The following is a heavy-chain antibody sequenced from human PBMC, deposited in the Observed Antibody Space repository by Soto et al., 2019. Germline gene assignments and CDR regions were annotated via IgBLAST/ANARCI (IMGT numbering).Heavy chain of an antibody. CDR3: AKTDDILTGYFGSYYYYGMDV. Sequence: HPGGSLRLSXAASGFTFSSYAMSWVRQAPGKGLEWVSAISGSGGSTYYADSVKGRFTISRDNSKNTLYLQMNSLRAEDTAVYYCAKTDDILTGYFGSYYYYGMDVWGQGTTVTVSS. V-gene: IGHV3-23*01. D-gene: IGHD3-9*01. J-gene: IGHJ6*02. CDR1: GFTFSSYA. CDR2: ISGSGGST.